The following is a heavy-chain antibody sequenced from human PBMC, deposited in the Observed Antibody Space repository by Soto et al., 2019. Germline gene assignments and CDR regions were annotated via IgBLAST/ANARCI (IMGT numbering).Heavy chain of an antibody. D-gene: IGHD3-3*01. CDR3: AKSTVFGVAGRPIGFDV. Sequence: QVQLVESGGGVVQPARSLRLSCVASGFSFSSYGMHWVRQAPGKGLEWVAVIWYDGSNQYYADSVKGRFTISRDNFKNTVFLQLSGLRAEDTAVYYCAKSTVFGVAGRPIGFDVWCQGTMVTVSS. CDR1: GFSFSSYG. J-gene: IGHJ3*01. CDR2: IWYDGSNQ. V-gene: IGHV3-33*06.